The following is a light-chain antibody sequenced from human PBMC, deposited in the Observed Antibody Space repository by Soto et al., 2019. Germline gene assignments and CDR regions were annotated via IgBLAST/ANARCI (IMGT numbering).Light chain of an antibody. V-gene: IGKV3-15*01. CDR1: QSVSSN. CDR2: GAS. Sequence: EIVMTQSPATLSVSPGERVTLSCRASQSVSSNLAWYQQKPGQAPRLLIYGASTREAGVPARFSGSGSGTEFTPIISSLQSEDFAIYYCHQYNNWPPCTFGHGTKVDVK. CDR3: HQYNNWPPCT. J-gene: IGKJ3*01.